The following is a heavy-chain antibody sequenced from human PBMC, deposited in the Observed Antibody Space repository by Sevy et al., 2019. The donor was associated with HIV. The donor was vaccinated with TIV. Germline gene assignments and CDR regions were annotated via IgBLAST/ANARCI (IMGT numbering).Heavy chain of an antibody. D-gene: IGHD2-15*01. Sequence: ASVKVSCKASGYTFTSYYMHWVRQAPGQGLEWMGIINPSGGSTSYAQKFQGRVTMTRDTSTSTVYMELSSLRSEDTAVYYCAAGDYSPLLYYYYYMDVWGKGTTVTVSS. CDR3: AAGDYSPLLYYYYYMDV. V-gene: IGHV1-46*01. J-gene: IGHJ6*03. CDR2: INPSGGST. CDR1: GYTFTSYY.